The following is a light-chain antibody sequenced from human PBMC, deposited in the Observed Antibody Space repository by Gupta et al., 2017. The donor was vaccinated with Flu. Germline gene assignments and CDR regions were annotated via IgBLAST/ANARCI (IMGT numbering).Light chain of an antibody. CDR3: SSYTSRSALYV. J-gene: IGLJ1*01. CDR1: SSDVGGYNY. CDR2: EVN. Sequence: QYALTQPASVSGSPGQSITISCTGTSSDVGGYNYVSWYQQHPGKAPKLIIYEVNNRPSGVSNRFSGSKSGNTASLTISGLQAEDEADYYCSSYTSRSALYVFGTGTKVTVL. V-gene: IGLV2-14*01.